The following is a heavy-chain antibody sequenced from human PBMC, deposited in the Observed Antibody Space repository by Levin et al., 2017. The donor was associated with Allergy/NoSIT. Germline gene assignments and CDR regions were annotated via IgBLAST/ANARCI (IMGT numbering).Heavy chain of an antibody. D-gene: IGHD4-17*01. V-gene: IGHV3-53*01. Sequence: PGGSLRLSCAASGLTVSSNFMSWVRQAPEKGLEWVSILYSDGKTRYADFVKGRFTISRDDSKNTLYLQMNSLRAEDTAVYFCAALMTTMNTKYYFDHWGQGALVTVSS. J-gene: IGHJ4*02. CDR1: GLTVSSNF. CDR2: LYSDGKT. CDR3: AALMTTMNTKYYFDH.